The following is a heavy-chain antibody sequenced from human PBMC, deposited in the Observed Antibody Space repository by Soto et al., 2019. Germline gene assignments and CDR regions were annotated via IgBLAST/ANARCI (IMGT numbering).Heavy chain of an antibody. D-gene: IGHD3-10*01. CDR2: ISGSGGST. J-gene: IGHJ4*02. Sequence: EVQLLESGGGLVQPGRSLRLSCAASGFTFTSYAMSWVRQAPGKGLEWVSAISGSGGSTYYADSVKGRFTISRDNSKNTLYVQMNSLRAEDTAVYYCAKDFTMPFYYFDYWGQGTLVTVSS. CDR3: AKDFTMPFYYFDY. CDR1: GFTFTSYA. V-gene: IGHV3-23*01.